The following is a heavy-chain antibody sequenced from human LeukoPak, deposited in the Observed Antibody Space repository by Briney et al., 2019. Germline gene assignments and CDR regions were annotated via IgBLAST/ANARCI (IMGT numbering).Heavy chain of an antibody. CDR1: GDSISDKY. CDR2: ISYSGSP. Sequence: SEALSLTCSVSGDSISDKYWSWIRQPPGKGLEWIGYISYSGSPNYNPSLKGRVTISVDTSKTQFSLKLSSVTAADTAVYYCARHTGARRGFDYWGQGTLVTVSS. J-gene: IGHJ4*02. V-gene: IGHV4-59*08. CDR3: ARHTGARRGFDY. D-gene: IGHD1-1*01.